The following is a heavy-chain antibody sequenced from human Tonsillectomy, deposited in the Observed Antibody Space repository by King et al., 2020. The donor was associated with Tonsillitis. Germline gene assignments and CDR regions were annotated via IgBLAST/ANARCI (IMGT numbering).Heavy chain of an antibody. CDR1: GGSVGSGDFF. CDR3: ARDQHGSWLDP. Sequence: QLQESGPGLVKSSETLSLSCSVYGGSVGSGDFFWSWIRQPPGKGLEWIGYVHDSGSTNYNPSLKSRVSMSADASKNQFPLKLTSVTAADTAVYFCARDQHGSWLDPWGQGTLVTVSS. D-gene: IGHD1-14*01. J-gene: IGHJ5*02. CDR2: VHDSGST. V-gene: IGHV4-61*08.